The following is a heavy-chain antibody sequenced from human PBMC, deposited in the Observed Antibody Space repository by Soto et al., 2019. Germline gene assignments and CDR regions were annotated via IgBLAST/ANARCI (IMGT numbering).Heavy chain of an antibody. CDR2: IYYSGST. CDR3: ARSYDSSGYSLGYFDY. V-gene: IGHV4-39*01. Sequence: PSETLSLTCTVSGGSISSSSYYWGWIRQPPGKGLEWIGSIYYSGSTYYNPSLKSRVTISVDTSKNQFSLKLSSVTAADTAVYYCARSYDSSGYSLGYFDYWGQGTLVTVSS. J-gene: IGHJ4*02. CDR1: GGSISSSSYY. D-gene: IGHD3-22*01.